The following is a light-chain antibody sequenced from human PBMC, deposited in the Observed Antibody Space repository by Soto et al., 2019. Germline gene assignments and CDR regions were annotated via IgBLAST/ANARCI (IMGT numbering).Light chain of an antibody. V-gene: IGLV1-44*01. CDR1: SSNIGTNT. CDR3: AAWDDSLKGVV. J-gene: IGLJ2*01. Sequence: QAVVTQPPSASGTPGQRVTISCSGSSSNIGTNTVNWYYQLPGTAPKLLIYRNNQRPSGVPDRFSGSKSGTSASLAISGLQSEDEGDYYCAAWDDSLKGVVFGGGTKVTVL. CDR2: RNN.